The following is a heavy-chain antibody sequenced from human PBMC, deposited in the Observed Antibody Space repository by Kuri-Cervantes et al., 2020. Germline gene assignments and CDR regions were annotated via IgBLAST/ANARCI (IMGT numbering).Heavy chain of an antibody. CDR1: GFTFSSYG. D-gene: IGHD6-13*01. J-gene: IGHJ4*02. Sequence: GGSLRLSCAASGFTFSSYGMHWVRQAPGKGLEWVAVISYDGSNKYYADSVKGRFTISRDNSKNTLYLQMNSLRAEDTAVYYCVRGGAVGTRAWGYWGQGTLVTVSS. CDR2: ISYDGSNK. CDR3: VRGGAVGTRAWGY. V-gene: IGHV3-30*03.